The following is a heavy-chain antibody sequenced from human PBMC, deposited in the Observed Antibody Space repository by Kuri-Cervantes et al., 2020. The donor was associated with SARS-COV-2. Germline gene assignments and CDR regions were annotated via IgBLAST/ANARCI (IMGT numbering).Heavy chain of an antibody. Sequence: GGSLRLSCVASGFSVSNNYMSWVRQAPGKGLEWVSVIYSGGNTYYADSVKGRFTISRDNSKNTLYLQMNSLRAEDTAVYYCAKDHSGWDFTGCLDYWGQGTPVTVSS. J-gene: IGHJ4*02. CDR1: GFSVSNNY. V-gene: IGHV3-66*01. D-gene: IGHD6-19*01. CDR3: AKDHSGWDFTGCLDY. CDR2: IYSGGNT.